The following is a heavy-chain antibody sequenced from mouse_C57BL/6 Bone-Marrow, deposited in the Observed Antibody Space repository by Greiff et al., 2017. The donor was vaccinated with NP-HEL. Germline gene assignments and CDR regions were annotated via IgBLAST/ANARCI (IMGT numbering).Heavy chain of an antibody. V-gene: IGHV1-15*01. CDR2: IDPETGGT. D-gene: IGHD2-5*01. CDR1: GYTFTDYE. J-gene: IGHJ2*01. Sequence: QVQLKESGAELVRPGASVTLSCKASGYTFTDYEMHWVKQTPVHGLEWIGAIDPETGGTAYNQKFKGKAILTADKSSSTAYMELRSLTSEDSAVYYCTRRRVSNYLFDYWGQGTTLTVSS. CDR3: TRRRVSNYLFDY.